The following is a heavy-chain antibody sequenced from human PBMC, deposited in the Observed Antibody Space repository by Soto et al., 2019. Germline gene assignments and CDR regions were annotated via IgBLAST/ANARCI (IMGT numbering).Heavy chain of an antibody. J-gene: IGHJ4*02. CDR1: GFTFSDYE. CDR2: ITSGGRSI. V-gene: IGHV3-48*03. Sequence: GGSLRLSCTASGFTFSDYEMNWVHQAPGKGLEWVSYITSGGRSIYYADSVKGRFIISRDNAENSLYLQMNSLRPEDTAVYYCVRRMASPDQWGQGTLVTVSS. CDR3: VRRMASPDQ. D-gene: IGHD2-15*01.